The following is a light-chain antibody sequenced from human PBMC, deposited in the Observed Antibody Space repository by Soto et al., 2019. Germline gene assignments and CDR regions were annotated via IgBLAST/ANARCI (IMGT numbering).Light chain of an antibody. CDR2: STS. V-gene: IGLV7-43*01. CDR3: LLYYGGAQVL. Sequence: QAVVTQEPSLTVSPGGTVTLTCASSAGAVTSAYYTNWLQQKPGQAPRALIYSTSEKHSWTPARFSGSLLGGKAALTLSAAQLEDEADYYCLLYYGGAQVLFGGGTKVTVL. CDR1: AGAVTSAYY. J-gene: IGLJ2*01.